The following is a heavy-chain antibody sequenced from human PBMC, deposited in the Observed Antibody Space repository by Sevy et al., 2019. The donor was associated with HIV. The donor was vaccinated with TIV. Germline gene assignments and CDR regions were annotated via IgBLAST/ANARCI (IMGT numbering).Heavy chain of an antibody. CDR1: GFTFNSYG. CDR2: IWYDGTNK. Sequence: GGSLRLSCAASGFTFNSYGMHWVRQAPGKGLEWVAVIWYDGTNKEYADSVKGRFTISRDNSKNTLYLQMNSLRAEDTAVYYCVREGVGGFSYSLDCWGQGTLVTVSS. J-gene: IGHJ4*02. CDR3: VREGVGGFSYSLDC. D-gene: IGHD5-18*01. V-gene: IGHV3-33*01.